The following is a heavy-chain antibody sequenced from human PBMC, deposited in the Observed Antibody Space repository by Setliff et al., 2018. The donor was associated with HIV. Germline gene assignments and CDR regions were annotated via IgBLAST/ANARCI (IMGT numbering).Heavy chain of an antibody. D-gene: IGHD2-21*01. CDR3: AKLREGHVYSQYDS. CDR2: ISGSGGGT. Sequence: SLRLSCVASGFTFTSYAMNWVRQAPGKGLEWVSGISGSGGGTYYADSVKGRFTISRDNSQNALYLQMDSLRAEDTAVYHCAKLREGHVYSQYDSWGHGTLVTVSS. V-gene: IGHV3-23*01. CDR1: GFTFTSYA. J-gene: IGHJ5*01.